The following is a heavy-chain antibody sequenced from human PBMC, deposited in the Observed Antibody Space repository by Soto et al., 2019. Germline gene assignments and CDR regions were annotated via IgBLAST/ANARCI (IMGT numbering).Heavy chain of an antibody. CDR1: GFTFSDNY. CDR3: ARDSSPRPYYYGMDV. J-gene: IGHJ6*01. CDR2: ISKSGSTI. V-gene: IGHV3-11*04. Sequence: GGSLRLSCEASGFTFSDNYMNWIRQAPGKGPEWVSYISKSGSTIYYADSVKGRFTISRDNAKNSLYLQMNSLRDEDTAVYYCARDSSPRPYYYGMDVWGQGTTVTVSS.